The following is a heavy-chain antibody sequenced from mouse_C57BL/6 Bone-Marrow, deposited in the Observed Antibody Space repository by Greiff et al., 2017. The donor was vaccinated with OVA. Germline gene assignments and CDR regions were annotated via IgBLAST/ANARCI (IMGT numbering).Heavy chain of an antibody. Sequence: VQLQQPGAELVMPGASVKLSCKASGYTFTSYWMHWVKQRPGQGLEWIGEIDPSDSYTNYNQKFKGKSRLTVDKSSSTAYMQLSSLTSEDSAVYYCARCYYGSSYGWFAYWGQGTLVTVSA. CDR1: GYTFTSYW. D-gene: IGHD1-1*01. CDR3: ARCYYGSSYGWFAY. J-gene: IGHJ3*01. CDR2: IDPSDSYT. V-gene: IGHV1-69*01.